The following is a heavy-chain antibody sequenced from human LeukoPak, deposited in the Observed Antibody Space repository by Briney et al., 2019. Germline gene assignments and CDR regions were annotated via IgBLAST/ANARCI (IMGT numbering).Heavy chain of an antibody. D-gene: IGHD3-22*01. CDR1: GYTFTGYY. CDR3: ARSYYYDSSGYSDAFDI. J-gene: IGHJ3*02. CDR2: INPNSGGT. V-gene: IGHV1-2*02. Sequence: GASVKVSCKASGYTFTGYYMHWVRQAPGRGLEWMGWINPNSGGTNYAQKFQGRVTMTRDTSISTAYMELSRLRSDDTAVYYCARSYYYDSSGYSDAFDIWGQGTMVTVSS.